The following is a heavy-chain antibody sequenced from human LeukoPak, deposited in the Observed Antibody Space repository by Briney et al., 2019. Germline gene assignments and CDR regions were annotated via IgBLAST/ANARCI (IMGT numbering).Heavy chain of an antibody. J-gene: IGHJ4*02. CDR2: ISYDGSNK. CDR3: AREYFSADYYFDY. V-gene: IGHV3-30*03. CDR1: GFTFSSYG. D-gene: IGHD2-8*01. Sequence: HPGRSLRLSCAASGFTFSSYGMHWVRQAPGKGLEWVAVISYDGSNKYYADSVKGRFTISRDNSKNTLYLQMNSLRAEDTAVYYCAREYFSADYYFDYWGQGTLVTVSS.